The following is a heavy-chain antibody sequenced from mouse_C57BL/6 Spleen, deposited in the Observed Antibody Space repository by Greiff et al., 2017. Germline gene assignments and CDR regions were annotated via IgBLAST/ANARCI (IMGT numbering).Heavy chain of an antibody. Sequence: VQLQQSGAELVRPGASVTLSCKASGYTFTDYEMHWVKQTPVHGLEWIGAIDPETGGTAYNQKFKGKAILTADKSSSTAYMELRSLTSEDSAVYYGTRIYYDYDGTWFAYWGQGTLVTVSA. CDR1: GYTFTDYE. D-gene: IGHD2-4*01. V-gene: IGHV1-15*01. CDR2: IDPETGGT. J-gene: IGHJ3*01. CDR3: TRIYYDYDGTWFAY.